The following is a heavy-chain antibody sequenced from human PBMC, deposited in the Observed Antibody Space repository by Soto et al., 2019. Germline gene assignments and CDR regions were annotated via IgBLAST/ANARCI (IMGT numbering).Heavy chain of an antibody. D-gene: IGHD3-10*01. CDR2: IKQDGSEK. CDR1: GFTFSSYW. J-gene: IGHJ4*02. Sequence: EVQLVESGGGLVQPGGSLRLSCAASGFTFSSYWMSWVRQAPGKGLEWVANIKQDGSEKYNVDFVKGRFTISRDNAKNSLYLQMNSLRVEDTAVYYCARAYGSGSLSGYWGREPWSPSPQ. V-gene: IGHV3-7*01. CDR3: ARAYGSGSLSGY.